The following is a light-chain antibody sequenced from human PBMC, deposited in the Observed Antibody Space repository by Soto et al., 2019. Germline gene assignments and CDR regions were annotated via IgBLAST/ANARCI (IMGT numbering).Light chain of an antibody. V-gene: IGKV1-33*01. CDR2: DAS. CDR3: QQYDNLPPGT. CDR1: QDISNY. Sequence: DLPMTQSPSSLSASVGDRVTITCQASQDISNYLNWYQQKPGKAPKLLIYDASNLETGVPSRFSGSGSGTDFTFTISSLQPEDIATYYCQQYDNLPPGTFGQGTKVEIK. J-gene: IGKJ1*01.